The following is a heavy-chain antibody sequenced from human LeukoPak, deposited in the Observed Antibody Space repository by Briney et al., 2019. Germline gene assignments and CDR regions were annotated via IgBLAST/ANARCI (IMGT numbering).Heavy chain of an antibody. CDR2: IYPGDSDT. CDR3: AGKGMRGSSYYYYGMDV. CDR1: GYSFTSYW. Sequence: GESLKISCKGSGYSFTSYWIGWVRQMPGKGLEWMGIIYPGDSDTKYSPSFQGQVTISADKSISTAYLQWSSLKASDTAMYYCAGKGMRGSSYYYYGMDVWGQGTTVTVSS. J-gene: IGHJ6*02. V-gene: IGHV5-51*01. D-gene: IGHD1-26*01.